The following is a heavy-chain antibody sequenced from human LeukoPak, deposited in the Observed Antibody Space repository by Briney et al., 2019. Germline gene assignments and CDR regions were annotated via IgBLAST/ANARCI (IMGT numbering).Heavy chain of an antibody. CDR3: ARGAPYYYDSSGYYRPYYYYYYMDV. CDR2: MNPNSGNT. J-gene: IGHJ6*03. CDR1: EYTFTSYD. V-gene: IGHV1-8*01. Sequence: ASVKVSCKASEYTFTSYDINWVRQATGQGLEWMGWMNPNSGNTGYAQKFQGRVTMTRNTSISTAYMELSSLRSEDTAVYYCARGAPYYYDSSGYYRPYYYYYYMDVWGKGTTVTVSS. D-gene: IGHD3-22*01.